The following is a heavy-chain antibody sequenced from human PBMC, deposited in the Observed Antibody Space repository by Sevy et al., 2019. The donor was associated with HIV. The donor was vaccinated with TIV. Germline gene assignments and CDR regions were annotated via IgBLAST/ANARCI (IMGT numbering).Heavy chain of an antibody. CDR1: GFTFSSYG. J-gene: IGHJ1*01. D-gene: IGHD4-17*01. V-gene: IGHV3-33*01. CDR2: IWYDGSNK. Sequence: GGSLRLSCAASGFTFSSYGMHWVRQAPGRGLEWVAVIWYDGSNKYYADSVKGRFTISRDNSKNTLYLQMNSLRAEDTAVYYCARERSPTGDFAGFYVYFQHWGQGTLVTVSS. CDR3: ARERSPTGDFAGFYVYFQH.